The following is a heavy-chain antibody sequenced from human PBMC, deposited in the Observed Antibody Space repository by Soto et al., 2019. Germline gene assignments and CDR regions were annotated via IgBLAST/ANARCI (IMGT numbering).Heavy chain of an antibody. CDR2: IYYSGST. D-gene: IGHD1-26*01. Sequence: SETLSLTCTVSGSSISSYYWSWIRQPPGKGLEWIGYIYYSGSTNYNPSLKSRVTISVDTSKNQFSLKLSSVTAADTAVYYCARVRYSGSYQDAFDIWGQGTMVTVSS. V-gene: IGHV4-59*01. J-gene: IGHJ3*02. CDR1: GSSISSYY. CDR3: ARVRYSGSYQDAFDI.